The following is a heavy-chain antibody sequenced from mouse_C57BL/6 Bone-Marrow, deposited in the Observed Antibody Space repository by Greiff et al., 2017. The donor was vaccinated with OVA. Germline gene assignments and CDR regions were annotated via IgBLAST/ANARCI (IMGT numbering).Heavy chain of an antibody. D-gene: IGHD2-4*01. CDR3: AREDDSAWFAY. Sequence: LVESGAELVRPGTSVKMSCKASGYTFTNYWIGWAKQRPGHGLEWIGDIYPGGGYTNYNEKFKGKATLTADKSSSTAYMQFSSLTSEDSAIYYCAREDDSAWFAYWGQGTLVTVSA. CDR1: GYTFTNYW. CDR2: IYPGGGYT. J-gene: IGHJ3*01. V-gene: IGHV1-63*01.